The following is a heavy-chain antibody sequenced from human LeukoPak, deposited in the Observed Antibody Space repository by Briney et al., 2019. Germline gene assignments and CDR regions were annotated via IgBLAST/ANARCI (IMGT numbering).Heavy chain of an antibody. Sequence: GGSLRLSCAASEFAFSVYEMYWVRQAPGKGLEWVSYISSSGGTRYYADSVKGRLTISRDNAKNSLYLQMSSLRAEDTAVYYCTTPTVASSFDYWGQGALVTVSS. D-gene: IGHD6-19*01. V-gene: IGHV3-48*03. CDR2: ISSSGGTR. CDR1: EFAFSVYE. CDR3: TTPTVASSFDY. J-gene: IGHJ4*02.